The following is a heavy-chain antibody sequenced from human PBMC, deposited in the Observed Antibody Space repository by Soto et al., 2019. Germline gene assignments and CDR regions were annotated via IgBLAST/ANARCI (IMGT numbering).Heavy chain of an antibody. J-gene: IGHJ5*02. CDR1: GGSIRSFF. Sequence: SETLSLTCTVSGGSIRSFFWSWIRQPPGKGLEWIGSIYYSGSTYYNPSLKSRVTISVDRSKNQFSLKLSSVTAADTAVYYCARVPGPWGQGTLVTVSS. CDR2: IYYSGST. CDR3: ARVPGP. D-gene: IGHD3-10*01. V-gene: IGHV4-59*12.